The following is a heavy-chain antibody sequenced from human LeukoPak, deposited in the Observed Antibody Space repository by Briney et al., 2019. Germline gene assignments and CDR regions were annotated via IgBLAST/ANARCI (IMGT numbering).Heavy chain of an antibody. V-gene: IGHV4-39*01. J-gene: IGHJ5*01. CDR3: TRQLSWASDTGDS. CDR2: IRYIGTT. D-gene: IGHD6-13*01. Sequence: PSETLSLTCNVSGGSISGSRRYWGWVRQPPGGGRGGIGSIRYIGTTYYNPSLQSRLTISVDNSQNQFSLKLKSVTAADTPMYYCTRQLSWASDTGDSWGQGTLVTVSS. CDR1: GGSISGSRRY.